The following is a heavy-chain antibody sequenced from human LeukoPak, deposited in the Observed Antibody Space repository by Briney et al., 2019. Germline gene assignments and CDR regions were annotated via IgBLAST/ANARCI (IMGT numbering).Heavy chain of an antibody. Sequence: GGSLRLSCAASGFTFSSYAMSWVRQAPGKGLEWVSAISGSGGSTYYADSVKGRFTISRDTSKNTLYLQMNSLRAEDTAVYYCAKTRFGESGFDYWGQGTLVTVSS. D-gene: IGHD3-10*01. J-gene: IGHJ4*02. V-gene: IGHV3-23*01. CDR1: GFTFSSYA. CDR2: ISGSGGST. CDR3: AKTRFGESGFDY.